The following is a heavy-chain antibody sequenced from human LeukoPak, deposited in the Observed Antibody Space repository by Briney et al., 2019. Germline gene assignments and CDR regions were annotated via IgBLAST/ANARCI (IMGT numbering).Heavy chain of an antibody. D-gene: IGHD3-3*01. CDR1: GFTVSSNY. CDR2: IYSGGST. Sequence: PGGSLRLSCAASGFTVSSNYMSWVRQAPGKGLEWVSVIYSGGSTYYADSVKGRFTISRDNSKNTLYLQMNSLRAEDTAVYYCARENYDFWDGGWFDPWGQGTLVIVSS. J-gene: IGHJ5*02. V-gene: IGHV3-66*02. CDR3: ARENYDFWDGGWFDP.